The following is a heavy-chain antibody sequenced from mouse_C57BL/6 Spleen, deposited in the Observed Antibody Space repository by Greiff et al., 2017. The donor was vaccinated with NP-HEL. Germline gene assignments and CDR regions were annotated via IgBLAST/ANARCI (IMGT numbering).Heavy chain of an antibody. CDR2: IDPETGGT. CDR1: GYTFTDYE. CDR3: TRGGSSYDWYFDV. Sequence: QVQLQQSGAELVRPGASVTLSCKASGYTFTDYEMHWVKQTPVHGLEWIGAIDPETGGTAYNQKFKGKAILTADKSSSTAYMELRSLTSEDSAVYYCTRGGSSYDWYFDVWGTGTTVTVSS. V-gene: IGHV1-15*01. J-gene: IGHJ1*03. D-gene: IGHD1-1*01.